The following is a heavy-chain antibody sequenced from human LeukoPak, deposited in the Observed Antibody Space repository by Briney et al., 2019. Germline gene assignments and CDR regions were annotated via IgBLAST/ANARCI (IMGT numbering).Heavy chain of an antibody. V-gene: IGHV4-38-2*02. Sequence: PSETLSLTCTVSGYSISSGYYWGWIRQPPGKGLEWIGSIYHSGSTYYNPSLKSRVTISVDTSKNQFSLKLSSVTAADTAVYYCARGAAAEQDNWFDPWGQGTLVTVSS. J-gene: IGHJ5*02. CDR2: IYHSGST. CDR3: ARGAAAEQDNWFDP. CDR1: GYSISSGYY. D-gene: IGHD6-13*01.